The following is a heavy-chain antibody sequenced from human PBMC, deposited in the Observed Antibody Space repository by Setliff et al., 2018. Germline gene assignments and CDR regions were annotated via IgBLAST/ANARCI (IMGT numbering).Heavy chain of an antibody. J-gene: IGHJ4*02. CDR2: IYSGGTT. CDR3: ACLQGGGQDF. V-gene: IGHV4-59*02. Sequence: LSLTCTVSGGSVDSYYWSWIRQPPGKGLELIGYIYSGGTTDSKPSLKSRVNISVDTSKNHVSLKMTSVTAADTAVYYCACLQGGGQDFWGQGTLVTVSS. D-gene: IGHD3-16*01. CDR1: GGSVDSYY.